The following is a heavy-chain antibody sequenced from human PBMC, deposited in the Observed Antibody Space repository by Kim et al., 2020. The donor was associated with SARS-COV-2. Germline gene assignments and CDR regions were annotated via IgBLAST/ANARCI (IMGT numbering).Heavy chain of an antibody. J-gene: IGHJ6*02. CDR2: IYSGGST. CDR1: GFTVSSNY. Sequence: GGSLRLSCAASGFTVSSNYMSWVRQAPGKGLEWVSVIYSGGSTYYADSVKGRFTISRDNSKNTLYLQMNSLRAEDTAVYYCARDSYYYDSEDYGMDVWGQGTTVTVSS. V-gene: IGHV3-53*01. D-gene: IGHD3-22*01. CDR3: ARDSYYYDSEDYGMDV.